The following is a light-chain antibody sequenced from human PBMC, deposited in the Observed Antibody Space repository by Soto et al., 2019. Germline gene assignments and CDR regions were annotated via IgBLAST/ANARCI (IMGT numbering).Light chain of an antibody. V-gene: IGKV3-15*01. J-gene: IGKJ1*01. CDR3: QQYHDWPRT. Sequence: EIEMTQYPATLSVSPGEGATLSCRASQSVSTNLAWYQQKPGQAPRLLIYGASTRTTDIPGRFSGSGSGTDFTLTISSLQSEDFAIYHCQQYHDWPRTFGQGTKVEIK. CDR2: GAS. CDR1: QSVSTN.